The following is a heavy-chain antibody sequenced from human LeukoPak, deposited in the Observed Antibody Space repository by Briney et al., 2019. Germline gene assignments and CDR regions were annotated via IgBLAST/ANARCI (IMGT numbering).Heavy chain of an antibody. V-gene: IGHV3-23*01. CDR2: ISGSGGST. J-gene: IGHJ4*02. D-gene: IGHD3-22*01. Sequence: GGSLRLSCAASGFTFSSYAMSWVRQAPGEGLEWVSAISGSGGSTYYADSVKGRFTISRDNSKNTLYLQMDSLRAEDTAVYYCAKDLRPYDSSGYCDYWGQGTLVTVSS. CDR3: AKDLRPYDSSGYCDY. CDR1: GFTFSSYA.